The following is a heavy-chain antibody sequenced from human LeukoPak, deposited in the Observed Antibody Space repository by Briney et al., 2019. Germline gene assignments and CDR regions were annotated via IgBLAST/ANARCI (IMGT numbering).Heavy chain of an antibody. V-gene: IGHV4-59*08. Sequence: SETLSLTCTVSGGSISSFYWSWLRQPPGKGLEWIGYIYYSGITNYNPSLKSRVTISVDTSKNQFSLNLSSVTAADTAVYYCARRRAEGGSNGHYNWFDPWGQGILVTVSS. J-gene: IGHJ5*02. D-gene: IGHD6-13*01. CDR1: GGSISSFY. CDR3: ARRRAEGGSNGHYNWFDP. CDR2: IYYSGIT.